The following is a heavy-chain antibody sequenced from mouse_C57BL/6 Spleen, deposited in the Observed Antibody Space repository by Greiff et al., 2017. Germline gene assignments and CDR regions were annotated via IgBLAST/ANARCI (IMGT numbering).Heavy chain of an antibody. Sequence: EVQLVESGGGLVKPGGSLKLSCAASGFTFSSYTMSWVRQTPEKRLEWVATISGGGGNTYYPDSVKGRFTISRDNAKNTLYLQMSSLRSEDTALYYCARRLPYFDYWGQGTTLTVSS. D-gene: IGHD5-5*01. V-gene: IGHV5-9*01. CDR3: ARRLPYFDY. J-gene: IGHJ2*01. CDR1: GFTFSSYT. CDR2: ISGGGGNT.